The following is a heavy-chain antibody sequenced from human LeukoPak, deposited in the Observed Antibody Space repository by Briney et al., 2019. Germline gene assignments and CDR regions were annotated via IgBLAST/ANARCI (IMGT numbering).Heavy chain of an antibody. J-gene: IGHJ4*02. Sequence: GASVKVSCKASGYTFTSYAMHWVRQAPGQRLEWMGWVNAGNGNTKYPQKFQGRVTITRDTSASTAYMELSSLRSEDTAVYYCARAPSYYYDSSGYFDYWGQGTLVTVSS. D-gene: IGHD3-22*01. CDR2: VNAGNGNT. CDR3: ARAPSYYYDSSGYFDY. V-gene: IGHV1-3*01. CDR1: GYTFTSYA.